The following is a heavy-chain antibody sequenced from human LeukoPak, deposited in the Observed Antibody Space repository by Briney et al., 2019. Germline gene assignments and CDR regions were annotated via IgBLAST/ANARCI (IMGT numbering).Heavy chain of an antibody. CDR3: TTVGSAWNFDY. D-gene: IGHD6-25*01. CDR2: IKSKRDCGTI. Sequence: KAGGSLRLSCAASGFTFTNAWMTWVRQAPGKGLEWVGRIKSKRDCGTIDYAAPVKGRFTISRDDSKDTLYLQMNNLKIEDAAIYYCTTVGSAWNFDYWGQGTLVTVSS. CDR1: GFTFTNAW. V-gene: IGHV3-15*01. J-gene: IGHJ4*02.